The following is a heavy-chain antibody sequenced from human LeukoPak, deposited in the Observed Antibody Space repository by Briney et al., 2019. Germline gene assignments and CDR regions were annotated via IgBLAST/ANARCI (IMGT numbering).Heavy chain of an antibody. CDR3: AGLVGRYSSGLYYYYFDY. CDR1: GDSINSLDL. J-gene: IGHJ4*02. V-gene: IGHV4-4*02. Sequence: SETLSLTCIVSGDSINSLDLWSWVRQPPGKGLEWIGEMYLSGTTHSNPSVKSRVTISIDKSKNQFFLNLSSVTAADTAVYYCAGLVGRYSSGLYYYYFDYWGQGTLVTVSS. D-gene: IGHD3-22*01. CDR2: MYLSGTT.